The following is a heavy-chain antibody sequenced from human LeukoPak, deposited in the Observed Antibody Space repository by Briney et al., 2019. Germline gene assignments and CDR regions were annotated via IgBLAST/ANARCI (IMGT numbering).Heavy chain of an antibody. CDR2: TYYRSKWYS. V-gene: IGHV6-1*01. CDR1: GDSVSSNRAA. Sequence: SQTLSLTCAISGDSVSSNRAAWNCIRQSPSRGLEWLGRTYYRSKWYSDYAVSVKARITIIPDTSKNHFSLHLDSVTPEDTAVYFCTRVVEYYDILTGSPKGDNYFDSWGQGTLVSVSS. D-gene: IGHD3-9*01. J-gene: IGHJ4*02. CDR3: TRVVEYYDILTGSPKGDNYFDS.